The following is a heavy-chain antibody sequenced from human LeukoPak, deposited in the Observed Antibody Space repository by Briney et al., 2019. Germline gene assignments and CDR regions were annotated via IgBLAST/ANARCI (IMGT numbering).Heavy chain of an antibody. CDR3: ARYYYDSSGYYEIDY. J-gene: IGHJ4*02. D-gene: IGHD3-22*01. Sequence: ASVKVSCKASGYTFTSYGISWVRQAPGQGLEWMGWINPNSGGTNYAQKLQGRVTMTTDTSTSTAYMELRSLRSDDTAVYYCARYYYDSSGYYEIDYWGQGTLVTVSS. CDR2: INPNSGGT. CDR1: GYTFTSYG. V-gene: IGHV1-18*01.